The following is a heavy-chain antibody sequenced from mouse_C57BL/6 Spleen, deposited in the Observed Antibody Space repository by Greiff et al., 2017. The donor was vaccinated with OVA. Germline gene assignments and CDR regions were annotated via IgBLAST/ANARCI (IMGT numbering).Heavy chain of an antibody. V-gene: IGHV14-2*01. CDR3: AVITTVKRDWYFDV. CDR1: GFNIKDYY. CDR2: IDPEDGET. D-gene: IGHD1-1*01. Sequence: VQLQQSGAELVKPGASVKLSCTASGFNIKDYYMHWVKQRTEQGLEWIGRIDPEDGETKYAPKFKGKATITADTSSNTAYLQLSSLTSEDTAVYYCAVITTVKRDWYFDVWGTGTTVTVSS. J-gene: IGHJ1*03.